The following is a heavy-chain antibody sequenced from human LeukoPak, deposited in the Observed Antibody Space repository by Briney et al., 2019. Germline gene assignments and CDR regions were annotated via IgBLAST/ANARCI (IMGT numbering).Heavy chain of an antibody. CDR2: IQQDGSEK. V-gene: IGHV3-7*04. Sequence: SGGSLRLSCAASGFTFSDYWMSWVRQAPGKGLEWVANIQQDGSEKYYVDSVKGRFTISRDNAKKSLFLPASSLRGEDTAVYYCARDRGFSYGIDFWGQGTLVTVSS. CDR3: ARDRGFSYGIDF. CDR1: GFTFSDYW. J-gene: IGHJ4*02. D-gene: IGHD5-18*01.